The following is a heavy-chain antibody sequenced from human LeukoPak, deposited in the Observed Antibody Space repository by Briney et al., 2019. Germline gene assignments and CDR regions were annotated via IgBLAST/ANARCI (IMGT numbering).Heavy chain of an antibody. CDR3: ARLYGYTYGHGGMDV. V-gene: IGHV3-23*01. CDR2: ISGSGGST. D-gene: IGHD5-18*01. CDR1: AFTFRSYA. Sequence: PGGSLRLSCAASAFTFRSYAMSWVRQAGGKGLEWVSAISGSGGSTYYADSVKGRFTISRDNSKNTLYLQMSSLRAEDTAVYYCARLYGYTYGHGGMDVWGQGTTVTVSS. J-gene: IGHJ6*02.